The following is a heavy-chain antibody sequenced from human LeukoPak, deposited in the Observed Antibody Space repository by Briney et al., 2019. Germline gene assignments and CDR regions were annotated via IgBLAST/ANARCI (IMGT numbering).Heavy chain of an antibody. D-gene: IGHD6-19*01. CDR1: GYSFTSYW. CDR3: ARRVSSGWYNDY. J-gene: IGHJ4*02. Sequence: GESLRISCKGSGYSFTSYWIAWVRQLPGKGLEWMGIIYPGDSDTRYSPSLQGQVTISADKSISTAYLQWSSLKASDTAMYYCARRVSSGWYNDYWGQGTLVTVSS. V-gene: IGHV5-51*01. CDR2: IYPGDSDT.